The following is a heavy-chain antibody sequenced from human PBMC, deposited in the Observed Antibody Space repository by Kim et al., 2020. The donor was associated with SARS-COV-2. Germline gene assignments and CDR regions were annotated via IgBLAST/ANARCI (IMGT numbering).Heavy chain of an antibody. CDR3: TRGDNVDTAMVPMAFDY. D-gene: IGHD5-18*01. V-gene: IGHV3-49*02. J-gene: IGHJ4*02. Sequence: KGRFTISRDDSKSIAYLQMNSLKTEDTAVYYCTRGDNVDTAMVPMAFDYWGQGTLVTVSS.